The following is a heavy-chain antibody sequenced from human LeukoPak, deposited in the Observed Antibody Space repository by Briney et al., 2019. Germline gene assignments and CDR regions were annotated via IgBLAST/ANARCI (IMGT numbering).Heavy chain of an antibody. J-gene: IGHJ5*02. D-gene: IGHD3-10*01. Sequence: SQTLSLTCAISGDSVSSKSAAWNWIRQSPSRGLEWLGRTYYRSKWFNDYAVSVKSRITVNPDTSKNQFSLKLSSVTAADTAVYYCARGLYYYGSGSYDPWGQGTLVTVSX. CDR2: TYYRSKWFN. V-gene: IGHV6-1*01. CDR3: ARGLYYYGSGSYDP. CDR1: GDSVSSKSAA.